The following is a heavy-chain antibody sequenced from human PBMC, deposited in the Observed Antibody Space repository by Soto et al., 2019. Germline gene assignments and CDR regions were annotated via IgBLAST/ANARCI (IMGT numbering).Heavy chain of an antibody. CDR3: ARRRPNTGILDF. J-gene: IGHJ4*02. V-gene: IGHV4-39*01. Sequence: QLQLQESGPGLVKPSETLSLTCTVSGGSISSSTYYWGWIRQPPGKGLEWIGSIYYSGNTYYNPSFKCRVTISVVTSKSQFSPQVNSVTAADPALYYCARRRPNTGILDFWVQGTLVTVSS. CDR1: GGSISSSTYY. CDR2: IYYSGNT. D-gene: IGHD5-18*01.